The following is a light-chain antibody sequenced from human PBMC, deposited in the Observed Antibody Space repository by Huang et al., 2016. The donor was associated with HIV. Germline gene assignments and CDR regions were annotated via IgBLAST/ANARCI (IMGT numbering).Light chain of an antibody. V-gene: IGKV1-39*01. J-gene: IGKJ1*01. CDR2: AAS. Sequence: DIQMTQSPSSLSASVGDRVTITCRASQSITNYLNWYQQKPGTAPKIMIYAASSLQSVVPSRFSGSGSGTDFTLTSSCLQPEDFATYYCQQTYNTPRTFGQGTKVEIK. CDR1: QSITNY. CDR3: QQTYNTPRT.